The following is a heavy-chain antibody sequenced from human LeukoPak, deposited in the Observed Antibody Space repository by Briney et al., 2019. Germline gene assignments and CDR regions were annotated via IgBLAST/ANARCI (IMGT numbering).Heavy chain of an antibody. Sequence: GGSLRLSCAASGFTFSSYAMSWVRQAPGKGLEWVSAISGSGGSTYYADSVKGRFSISRDNSKNTLYLQMNSLRAEDTAVYYCAKAKYYDLWSGYYNYMDVWGKGTTVTVSS. CDR1: GFTFSSYA. V-gene: IGHV3-23*01. D-gene: IGHD3-3*01. CDR3: AKAKYYDLWSGYYNYMDV. J-gene: IGHJ6*03. CDR2: ISGSGGST.